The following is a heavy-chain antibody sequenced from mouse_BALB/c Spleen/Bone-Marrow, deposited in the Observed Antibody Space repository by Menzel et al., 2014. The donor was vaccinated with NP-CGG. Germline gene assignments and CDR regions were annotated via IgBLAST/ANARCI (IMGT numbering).Heavy chain of an antibody. CDR2: IRNKAYGYTT. Sequence: EVKVVESGGGLVQPGGSLRLSCATSGFTFTDYYVNWVRQPPGKALEWLAFIRNKAYGYTTEYSASMKGRFTISRDNSQNILYLQMNTLRAEDSATYYCARDMGGLLFDSWGQGTTLSVSS. J-gene: IGHJ2*01. CDR3: ARDMGGLLFDS. CDR1: GFTFTDYY. D-gene: IGHD1-1*01. V-gene: IGHV7-3*02.